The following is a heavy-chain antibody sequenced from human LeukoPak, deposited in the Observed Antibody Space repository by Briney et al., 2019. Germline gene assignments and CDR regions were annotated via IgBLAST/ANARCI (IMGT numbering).Heavy chain of an antibody. CDR1: GGSISSSNW. J-gene: IGHJ3*02. CDR2: IYHSGST. CDR3: ATYTVAGTSDAFDI. D-gene: IGHD6-19*01. V-gene: IGHV4-4*02. Sequence: SETLSLTCAVSGGSISSSNWWSWVRQPPGKGLEWIGEIYHSGSTNYNSSLKSRVTISVDKSKNQFSLKLSSVTAADTAVYYCATYTVAGTSDAFDIWGQGTMVTVSS.